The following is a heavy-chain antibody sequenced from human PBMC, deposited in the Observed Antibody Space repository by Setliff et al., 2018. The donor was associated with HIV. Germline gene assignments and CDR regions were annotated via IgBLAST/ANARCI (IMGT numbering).Heavy chain of an antibody. CDR3: AKVGA. CDR1: GFTFRTYA. V-gene: IGHV3-23*01. J-gene: IGHJ4*02. Sequence: GGSLRLSCVASGFTFRTYAMTWVRQVPGKGLEWVSTISGRGDSPYFADSVKGRFTISRDNSKNTLYLQMNSLRAEDTAVYYCAKVGAWGQGTLVTVSS. CDR2: ISGRGDSP.